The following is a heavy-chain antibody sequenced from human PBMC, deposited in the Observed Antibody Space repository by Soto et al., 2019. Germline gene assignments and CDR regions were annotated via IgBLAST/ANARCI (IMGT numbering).Heavy chain of an antibody. CDR2: MDPNSGST. CDR3: ARERKFDFWRKGLDV. J-gene: IGHJ6*02. Sequence: QAQLVQSGAEVRKPGASVKVSCKASGYTFTTYDINWVRQAPGQGLEWLGWMDPNSGSTGYAQNFQGRITMTRNISRNTAHMELSSLQSEDTAVHYCARERKFDFWRKGLDVWGQGTTVTVSS. D-gene: IGHD3-3*01. V-gene: IGHV1-8*01. CDR1: GYTFTTYD.